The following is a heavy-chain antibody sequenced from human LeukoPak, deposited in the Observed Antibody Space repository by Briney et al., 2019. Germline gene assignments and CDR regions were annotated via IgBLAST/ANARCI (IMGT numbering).Heavy chain of an antibody. CDR2: IWYDGSNK. CDR1: GFTFSSYG. V-gene: IGHV3-33*01. J-gene: IGHJ3*02. D-gene: IGHD3-3*01. Sequence: GGSLRLSCAASGFTFSSYGMHWVRQAPGKGLEWVAVIWYDGSNKYYADSVKGRFTISRDNSKNTLYLQMNSLRAEDTAVYYCARAGIFGFLGSLDIWGQGTMVTVSS. CDR3: ARAGIFGFLGSLDI.